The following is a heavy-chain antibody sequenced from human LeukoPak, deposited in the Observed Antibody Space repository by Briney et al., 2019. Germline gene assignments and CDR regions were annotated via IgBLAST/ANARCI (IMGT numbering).Heavy chain of an antibody. V-gene: IGHV1-8*01. Sequence: ASVKVSRQASGYTFTSYDINWVRQATGQGLDWMGWMNPNSCNTGYAQKFQGRVTMTRNTSISTAYMELSSLRSEDTAVYYCARAPGGIMVSLLRKYYFDYWGQGTLVTVSS. CDR3: ARAPGGIMVSLLRKYYFDY. CDR1: GYTFTSYD. CDR2: MNPNSCNT. D-gene: IGHD2-8*01. J-gene: IGHJ4*02.